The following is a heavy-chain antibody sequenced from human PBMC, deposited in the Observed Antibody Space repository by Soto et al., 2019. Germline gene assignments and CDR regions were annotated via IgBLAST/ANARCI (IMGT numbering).Heavy chain of an antibody. CDR3: ARPDRILGYCSGGSCYSVGFDY. Sequence: GGSLRLSCAASGFTFSSYAMHWVRQAPGKGLEWVAVISYDGSNKYYADSVKGRFTISRDNSKNTLYLQMNSLRAEGTAVYYCARPDRILGYCSGGSCYSVGFDYWCQGTLVTVSS. J-gene: IGHJ4*02. CDR2: ISYDGSNK. V-gene: IGHV3-30-3*01. CDR1: GFTFSSYA. D-gene: IGHD2-15*01.